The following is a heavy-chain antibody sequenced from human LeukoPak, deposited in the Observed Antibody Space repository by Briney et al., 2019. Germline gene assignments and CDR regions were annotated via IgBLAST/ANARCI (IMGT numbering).Heavy chain of an antibody. CDR2: ISSNGGST. Sequence: GGSLRLSCSASGFTFSSYGMHWVRQAPGKGLEYVSVISSNGGSTYYADSVKGRFTISRDNSKNTLYLQMSSLRAEDTAVYYCHFYDSGSYPESDYWGQGTLVTVSS. V-gene: IGHV3-64D*06. CDR3: HFYDSGSYPESDY. J-gene: IGHJ4*02. CDR1: GFTFSSYG. D-gene: IGHD3-10*01.